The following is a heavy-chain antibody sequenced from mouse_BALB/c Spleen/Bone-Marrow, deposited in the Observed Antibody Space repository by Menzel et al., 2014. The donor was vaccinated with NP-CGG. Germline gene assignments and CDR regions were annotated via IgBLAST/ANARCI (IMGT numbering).Heavy chain of an antibody. D-gene: IGHD2-4*01. V-gene: IGHV6-6*02. CDR1: GFTSSNYW. Sequence: EVQLVESGGGLVQPGGSMKLSCVASGFTSSNYWMNWVRQSPEKGLEWVAEIKLKSNNYATHYAESVKGRFTISRDDSKSSVYLQMSNLRAEDTGIYYCTRLDYDWFAYWGQGTLVTVSA. J-gene: IGHJ3*01. CDR2: IKLKSNNYAT. CDR3: TRLDYDWFAY.